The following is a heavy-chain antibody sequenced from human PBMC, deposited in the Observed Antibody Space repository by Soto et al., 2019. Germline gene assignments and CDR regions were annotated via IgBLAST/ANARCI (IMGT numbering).Heavy chain of an antibody. CDR1: GYTFTGYY. V-gene: IGHV1-2*04. Sequence: GASVKVSCKASGYTFTGYYMHWVRQAPGQGLEWMGWINPNSGGTNYAQKFQGWVTMTRDTSISTAYMELSRLRSDDTAVYYCAREGSSSYYYYYGMDVWGQGTTVTVSS. CDR3: AREGSSSYYYYYGMDV. CDR2: INPNSGGT. J-gene: IGHJ6*02. D-gene: IGHD6-6*01.